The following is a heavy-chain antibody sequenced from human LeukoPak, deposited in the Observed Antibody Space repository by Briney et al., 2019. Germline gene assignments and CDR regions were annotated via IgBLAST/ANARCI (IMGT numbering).Heavy chain of an antibody. CDR2: ISSSSTTI. V-gene: IGHV3-48*01. J-gene: IGHJ4*02. D-gene: IGHD7-27*01. CDR1: GITFSTYA. Sequence: GGSLRLSCAASGITFSTYAMHWVRQAPGKGLEWVSYISSSSTTIYYADSVKGRFTISRDNAKKSLYLQMNTLRAEDTAVYYCARDKLGIDYWGQGTLVTVSS. CDR3: ARDKLGIDY.